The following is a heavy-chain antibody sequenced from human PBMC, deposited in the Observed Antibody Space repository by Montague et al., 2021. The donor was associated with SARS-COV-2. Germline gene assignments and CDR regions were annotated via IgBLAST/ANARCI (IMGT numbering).Heavy chain of an antibody. D-gene: IGHD3-3*01. J-gene: IGHJ4*02. CDR3: ARGSSFVTIFGVVITDPLFDY. V-gene: IGHV4-34*01. CDR2: INHSGST. Sequence: SETLSLTCAVYGGSFSGYYCCWIRQPPGKGLEWIGEINHSGSTNXNPSLKSRVTKSVDTSKNQFSLKLSSVTAADTAVYYCARGSSFVTIFGVVITDPLFDYWGQGTLVTVSS. CDR1: GGSFSGYY.